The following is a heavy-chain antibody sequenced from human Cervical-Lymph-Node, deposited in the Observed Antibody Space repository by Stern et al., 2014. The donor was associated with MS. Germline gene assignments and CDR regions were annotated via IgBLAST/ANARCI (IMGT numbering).Heavy chain of an antibody. CDR2: INPSGGST. D-gene: IGHD5-12*01. CDR1: GYTFNSYY. V-gene: IGHV1-46*02. J-gene: IGHJ4*02. Sequence: QVQLVQSGAEVKKPGASVKVSCKASGYTFNSYYMHWVRQAPGQGLEWMGIINPSGGSTSYAQKFQGRVTMTRDTSTSTVYMELSSLRSEDTAVYYCARDDHIVALGRWGQGTLVTVSS. CDR3: ARDDHIVALGR.